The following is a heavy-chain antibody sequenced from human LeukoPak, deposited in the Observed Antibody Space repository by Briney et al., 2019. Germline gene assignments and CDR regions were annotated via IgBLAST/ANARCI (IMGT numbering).Heavy chain of an antibody. J-gene: IGHJ4*02. D-gene: IGHD2-8*01. CDR1: GFTFNTYW. V-gene: IGHV3-7*01. Sequence: GGSLRLSCAASGFTFNTYWMSWVRQAPGKGLEWVADIKEDGSKTYYVDSVKGRFTISRDNAKNSLYLQMNSLRAEDTAVYYCARDASLYCTSDKCNWAFDYWGQGTLVTVSS. CDR3: ARDASLYCTSDKCNWAFDY. CDR2: IKEDGSKT.